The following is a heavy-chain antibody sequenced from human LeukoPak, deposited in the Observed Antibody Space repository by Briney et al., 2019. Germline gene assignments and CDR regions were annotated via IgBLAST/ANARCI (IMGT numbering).Heavy chain of an antibody. CDR3: ARDPGSWFGELSERYFDY. V-gene: IGHV3-11*01. Sequence: GGSLRLSCAASGFTFSDYYMSWIRQAPGKGLEWVSYISSSGSTIYYADSVKGRFTISRDNAKNSLYLQMNSLRAEDTAVYYCARDPGSWFGELSERYFDYWGQGTLVTVSS. CDR2: ISSSGSTI. D-gene: IGHD3-10*01. CDR1: GFTFSDYY. J-gene: IGHJ4*02.